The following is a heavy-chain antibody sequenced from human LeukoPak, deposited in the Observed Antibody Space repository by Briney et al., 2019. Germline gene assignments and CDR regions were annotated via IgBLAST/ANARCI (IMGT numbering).Heavy chain of an antibody. Sequence: PGGSLRLSCAASGFTFGNAWVHWIRQPPGKGLAWVSLINADGSTTAYADSVKGRFTISRDNARNTMSLQMNSLTIEDTAVCYCVVLVEPPDSDGFDVWGQGTLITVSS. CDR2: INADGSTT. V-gene: IGHV3-74*01. CDR3: VVLVEPPDSDGFDV. D-gene: IGHD1-14*01. J-gene: IGHJ3*01. CDR1: GFTFGNAW.